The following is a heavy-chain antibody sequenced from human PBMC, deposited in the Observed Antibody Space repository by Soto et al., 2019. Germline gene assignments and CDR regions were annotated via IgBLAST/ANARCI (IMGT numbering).Heavy chain of an antibody. Sequence: GASVKVSCKASGGTFSSYAISWVRQAPGQGLEWMGFINPSGGSTTYAQKFQGRVTLTRDTSTSTLYMELNTLRSEDTAVFYCATEGSGSYREDLTFHPWGQGSLVTVSS. D-gene: IGHD3-10*01. V-gene: IGHV1-46*01. J-gene: IGHJ5*02. CDR2: INPSGGST. CDR3: ATEGSGSYREDLTFHP. CDR1: GGTFSSYA.